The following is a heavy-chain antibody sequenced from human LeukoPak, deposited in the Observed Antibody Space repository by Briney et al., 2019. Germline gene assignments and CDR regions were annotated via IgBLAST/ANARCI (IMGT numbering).Heavy chain of an antibody. D-gene: IGHD3-22*01. CDR1: GGTFSSYA. CDR3: ARDFDSSGNIPPGFDY. Sequence: GASVKVSCKASGGTFSSYAISWVRQAPGQGLEWMGWINTNTGNPTYAQGFTGRFVFSLDTSVSTAYLQISSLKAEDTAVYYCARDFDSSGNIPPGFDYWGQGTLVTVSS. V-gene: IGHV7-4-1*02. J-gene: IGHJ4*02. CDR2: INTNTGNP.